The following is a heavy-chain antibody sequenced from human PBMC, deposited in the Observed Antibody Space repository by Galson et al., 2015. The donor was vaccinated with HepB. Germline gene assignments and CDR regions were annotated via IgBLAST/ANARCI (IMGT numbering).Heavy chain of an antibody. CDR3: ASSDVLLSPAQLDH. D-gene: IGHD2-21*02. V-gene: IGHV1-24*01. Sequence: SVKVSCKVSGNTLTNLAMHWVRQAPGQGLEWMGGFDPEHDETIYTQKFQGRVTMTEDTSADTAYMELTSLRSEDTAVYYCASSDVLLSPAQLDHWGQGTLVTVSS. CDR1: GNTLTNLA. J-gene: IGHJ4*02. CDR2: FDPEHDET.